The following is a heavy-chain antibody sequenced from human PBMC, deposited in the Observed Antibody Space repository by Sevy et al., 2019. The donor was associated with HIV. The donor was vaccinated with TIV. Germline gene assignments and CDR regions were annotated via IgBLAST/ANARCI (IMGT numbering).Heavy chain of an antibody. CDR1: GFTLSSYE. CDR3: AREPGLHSSGYSGGFDY. Sequence: GGSLRLSCEASGFTLSSYEMNWVRQAPGKGLEWISYISSSGSAIYYPDSVKGRFTVSRDNAKNLVYLQMNSLRAEDTAIYYCAREPGLHSSGYSGGFDYWGQGTLVTVSS. CDR2: ISSSGSAI. D-gene: IGHD3-22*01. V-gene: IGHV3-48*03. J-gene: IGHJ4*02.